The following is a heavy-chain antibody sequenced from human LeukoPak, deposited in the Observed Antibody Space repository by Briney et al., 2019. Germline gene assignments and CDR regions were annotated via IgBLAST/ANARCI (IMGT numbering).Heavy chain of an antibody. V-gene: IGHV3-30*02. Sequence: PGGSLRLSCAASGFTFSSYGMHWVRQAPGKGLEWVAFIRYDGSKKYYADSVKGRFTISRDNSKNTLYLQMNSLRAEDTAVYYCAKAACGGSCYSHYYYYMDVWGKGTTVTVSS. D-gene: IGHD2-15*01. CDR1: GFTFSSYG. J-gene: IGHJ6*03. CDR3: AKAACGGSCYSHYYYYMDV. CDR2: IRYDGSKK.